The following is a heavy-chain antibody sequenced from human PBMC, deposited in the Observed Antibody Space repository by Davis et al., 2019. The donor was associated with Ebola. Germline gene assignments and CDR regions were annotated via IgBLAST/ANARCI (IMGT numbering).Heavy chain of an antibody. V-gene: IGHV3-7*01. CDR3: ARRIEV. D-gene: IGHD2-21*01. CDR2: IPHVGSEK. Sequence: GESLKISCAASGFTFNSYGMHWVRQAPGKGLEWVATIPHVGSEKYYVDSVQGRFTTSRDNAKNSVYLQMNSLRVEDTAVYYCARRIEVWGQGTLVTVSS. CDR1: GFTFNSYG. J-gene: IGHJ4*02.